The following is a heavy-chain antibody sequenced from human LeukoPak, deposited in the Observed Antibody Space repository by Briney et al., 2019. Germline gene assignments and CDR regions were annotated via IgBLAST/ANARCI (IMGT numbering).Heavy chain of an antibody. CDR3: ARGRGRSPLWLVSTPLYFDY. J-gene: IGHJ4*02. V-gene: IGHV4-34*01. CDR2: INHSGST. Sequence: SETLSLTCAVYGGSFSGYYWSWIRQPPGKGLEWIGEINHSGSTNYNPSLKSRVAISVDTSKNQFSLKLSSVTAADTAVYYCARGRGRSPLWLVSTPLYFDYWGQGTLVTVSS. CDR1: GGSFSGYY. D-gene: IGHD5/OR15-5a*01.